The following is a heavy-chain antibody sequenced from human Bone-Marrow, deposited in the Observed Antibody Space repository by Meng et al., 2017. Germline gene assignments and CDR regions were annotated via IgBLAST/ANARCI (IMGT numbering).Heavy chain of an antibody. Sequence: QGELVQSGAEVKKPGASVKVSCKASGYTFTGYYMHWVRQAPGQGLEWMGRISAYNGNTNYAQKLQGRVTMTTDTSTSTAYMELRSLRSDDTAVYYCARGAWVRGVSHNDYWGQGTLVTVSS. J-gene: IGHJ4*02. D-gene: IGHD3-10*01. CDR1: GYTFTGYY. CDR2: ISAYNGNT. CDR3: ARGAWVRGVSHNDY. V-gene: IGHV1-18*04.